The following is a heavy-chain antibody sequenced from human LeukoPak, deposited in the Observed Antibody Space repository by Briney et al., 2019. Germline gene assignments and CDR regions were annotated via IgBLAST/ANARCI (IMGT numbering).Heavy chain of an antibody. CDR2: IYYSGST. J-gene: IGHJ6*02. D-gene: IGHD3-3*01. V-gene: IGHV4-59*01. Sequence: SETLSLTCTVSGGSISSYYWSWIRQPPGKGLEWIGHIYYSGSTNYNPSLKSRVTISVDTSKNQFSLKLSSVTAADTAVYYCARGYDFWSGYSPIYYGMDVWGQGTTVTVSS. CDR1: GGSISSYY. CDR3: ARGYDFWSGYSPIYYGMDV.